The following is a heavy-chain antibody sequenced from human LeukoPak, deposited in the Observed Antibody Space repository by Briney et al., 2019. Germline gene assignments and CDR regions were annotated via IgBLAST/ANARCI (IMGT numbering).Heavy chain of an antibody. CDR2: IYYSGST. CDR1: GGSISSYY. V-gene: IGHV4-59*01. D-gene: IGHD2-15*01. J-gene: IGHJ4*02. CDR3: AREPPYCSGGSCYSESGTGFGY. Sequence: SETLSLTCTVSGGSISSYYWSWIRQPPGKGLEWIGYIYYSGSTNYNPSLKSRVTISVDTSKNQFSLKLSSVTAADTAVYYCAREPPYCSGGSCYSESGTGFGYWGQRTLVTVSS.